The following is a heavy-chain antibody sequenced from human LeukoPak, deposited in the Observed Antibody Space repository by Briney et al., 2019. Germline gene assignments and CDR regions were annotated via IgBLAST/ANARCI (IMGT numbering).Heavy chain of an antibody. V-gene: IGHV3-23*01. J-gene: IGHJ4*02. Sequence: PGGSLRLSCAASGFTFSGYAMNWVRQAPGKGLKWVSGISGSGAGTYYADSVKGRFTISRDNSKTTLYLQMNSLRADDTAVYYCAKMVREFYTISYYFDYGGQGTLVTVSS. CDR3: AKMVREFYTISYYFDY. CDR2: ISGSGAGT. CDR1: GFTFSGYA. D-gene: IGHD2-8*01.